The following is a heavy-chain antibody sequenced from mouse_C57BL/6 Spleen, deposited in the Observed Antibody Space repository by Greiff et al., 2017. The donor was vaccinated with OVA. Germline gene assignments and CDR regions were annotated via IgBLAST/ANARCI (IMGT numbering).Heavy chain of an antibody. CDR2: IYPGDGDT. CDR1: GYAFSSSW. D-gene: IGHD1-1*01. J-gene: IGHJ4*01. Sequence: QVQLKQSGPELVKPGASVKISCKASGYAFSSSWMNWVKQRPGKGLEWIGRIYPGDGDTNYNGKFKGKATLTADKSSSTAYMQLSSLTSEDSAVYFCARGAYYYGSSSYAMDYWGQGTSVTVSS. V-gene: IGHV1-82*01. CDR3: ARGAYYYGSSSYAMDY.